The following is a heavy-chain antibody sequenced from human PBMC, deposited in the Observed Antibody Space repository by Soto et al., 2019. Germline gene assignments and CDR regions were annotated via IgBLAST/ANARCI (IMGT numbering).Heavy chain of an antibody. D-gene: IGHD2-15*01. J-gene: IGHJ4*02. Sequence: EVQVLESGGDLVHPGGSLRLSCAASGFTFSSHDMSWVRQAPGKGLEWVSTISGSGGSTYYADSVKGRSTISRDNSKNTLFLQVNSLRAEDTATYYCLMGGCSGDSCYANADPGYFDYWGQGTVVTVAA. CDR3: LMGGCSGDSCYANADPGYFDY. CDR1: GFTFSSHD. V-gene: IGHV3-23*01. CDR2: ISGSGGST.